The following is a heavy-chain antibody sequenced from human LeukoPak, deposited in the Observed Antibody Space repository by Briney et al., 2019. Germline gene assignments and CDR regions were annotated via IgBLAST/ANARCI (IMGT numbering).Heavy chain of an antibody. CDR3: AKSGYDYPPYFDY. J-gene: IGHJ4*02. Sequence: SETLSLTCAVSGYSIISGYFWGWIRQPPGKGLGWIGTIYHSGSTYYNPSLKSRVTISVDTSKNQFSLKLSSVTAADTAVYFCAKSGYDYPPYFDYWGQGTLVTVSS. CDR1: GYSIISGYF. V-gene: IGHV4-38-2*01. D-gene: IGHD5-12*01. CDR2: IYHSGST.